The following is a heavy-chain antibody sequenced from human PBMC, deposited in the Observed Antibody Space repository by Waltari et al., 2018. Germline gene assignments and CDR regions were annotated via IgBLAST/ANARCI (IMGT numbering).Heavy chain of an antibody. CDR3: ARHESAHYGGVDS. D-gene: IGHD4-17*01. Sequence: QVQLQESGPGLVKPSETLSLTCAVSGDSITSASYWGWIRQPPGKGREWIGSVYHFGSPSDNPTLKSRVTMSVDSSKRQFSLNLISVTAADTAVYYCARHESAHYGGVDSWGRGTLVTVSA. J-gene: IGHJ4*02. CDR1: GDSITSASY. CDR2: VYHFGSP. V-gene: IGHV4-38-2*01.